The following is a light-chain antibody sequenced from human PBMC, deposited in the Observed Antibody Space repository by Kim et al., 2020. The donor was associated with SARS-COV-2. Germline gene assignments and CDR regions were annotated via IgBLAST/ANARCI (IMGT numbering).Light chain of an antibody. Sequence: EIVMTQSPGTLSVSPGERATLSCRASQSVGSNLAWFQQKPGQAPRLLIYGPSTRATGIPSRFSGSGSGTEFALTISSLQSEDFAVYYCQQYDDWPYTFGQGTKLEI. CDR2: GPS. CDR1: QSVGSN. CDR3: QQYDDWPYT. J-gene: IGKJ2*01. V-gene: IGKV3-15*01.